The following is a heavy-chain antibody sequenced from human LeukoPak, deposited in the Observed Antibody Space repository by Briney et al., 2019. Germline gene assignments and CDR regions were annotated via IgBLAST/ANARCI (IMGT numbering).Heavy chain of an antibody. Sequence: GRSLRLSCAASGFTFSSYGMHWVRQAPGKGLEWVAVISYDGSNKYYADSVKGRFTISRDNSKNTLYLQMDSLRAEDTAVYYCAKDRDYYGSGSYDADYWGQGTLVTVSS. CDR3: AKDRDYYGSGSYDADY. D-gene: IGHD3-10*01. CDR1: GFTFSSYG. V-gene: IGHV3-30*18. CDR2: ISYDGSNK. J-gene: IGHJ4*02.